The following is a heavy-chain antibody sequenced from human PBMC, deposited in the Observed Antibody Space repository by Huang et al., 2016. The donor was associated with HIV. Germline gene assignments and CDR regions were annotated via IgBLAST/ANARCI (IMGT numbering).Heavy chain of an antibody. D-gene: IGHD3-22*01. CDR1: GFSLSTSEVG. V-gene: IGHV2-5*02. CDR2: IYSDDDK. J-gene: IGHJ4*02. CDR3: AHSAFGTSGYYFRMHFDY. Sequence: QITLKESGPMLVKPTQTLTLTCTFSGFSLSTSEVGVGWIRQPPGKALECLALIYSDDDKRYMPSLKSRLTITKDTSRNQVVLTMTNMDPVDTGTYYCAHSAFGTSGYYFRMHFDYWGQGALVTVSS.